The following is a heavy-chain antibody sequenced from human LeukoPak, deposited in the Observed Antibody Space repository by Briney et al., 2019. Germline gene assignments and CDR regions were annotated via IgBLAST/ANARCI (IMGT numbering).Heavy chain of an antibody. CDR2: IHNSGDT. CDR1: GGSMSSYF. D-gene: IGHD6-13*01. Sequence: SETLSLTCTVSGGSMSSYFWSWIRQPPGKGLEWIGYIHNSGDTMYNPSLTGRITISVDTSKNEFSLKLNSVTTADTAVYHCSNGRGYRIEDWGQGTLVTVSS. V-gene: IGHV4-59*01. J-gene: IGHJ4*02. CDR3: SNGRGYRIED.